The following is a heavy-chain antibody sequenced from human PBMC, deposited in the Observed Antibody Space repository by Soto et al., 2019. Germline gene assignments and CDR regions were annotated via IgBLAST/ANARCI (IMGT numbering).Heavy chain of an antibody. Sequence: GGSLRLSCAASGFTFSSYAMHWVRQAPGKGLEWVAVISYDGSNKYYADSVKGRFTISRDNSKNTLYLQMNSLRAEDTAVYYCARDNLLVIAYYYGMDVWGQGTTVTVSS. J-gene: IGHJ6*02. D-gene: IGHD3-3*02. CDR1: GFTFSSYA. CDR2: ISYDGSNK. CDR3: ARDNLLVIAYYYGMDV. V-gene: IGHV3-30-3*01.